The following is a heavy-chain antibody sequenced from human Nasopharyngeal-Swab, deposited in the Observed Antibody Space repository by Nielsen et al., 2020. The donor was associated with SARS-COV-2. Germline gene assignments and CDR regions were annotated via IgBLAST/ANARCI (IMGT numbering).Heavy chain of an antibody. Sequence: GESLKISYAASGFTVSNNYMSWVRQAPGKGLEWVSIIYSGGDTYYADSVKGRFTISRRNSKDTLYLQMNSLRVEDTAMYYCARWNGVCYTHWGQGTLVTVSS. CDR2: IYSGGDT. CDR1: GFTVSNNY. V-gene: IGHV3-53*04. J-gene: IGHJ4*02. D-gene: IGHD2-8*01. CDR3: ARWNGVCYTH.